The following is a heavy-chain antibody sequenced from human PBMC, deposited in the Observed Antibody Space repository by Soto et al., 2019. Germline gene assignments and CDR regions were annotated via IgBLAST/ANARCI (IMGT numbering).Heavy chain of an antibody. CDR2: IYYTGAT. D-gene: IGHD3-22*01. V-gene: IGHV4-31*11. CDR3: ARVRDPDDSKLVDL. Sequence: QVQLQESGPGLLKPSQTLALTCAVSGDSISDGAYYWTWIRQHPGKGLEWMAYIYYTGATNYNPSLESRLTISIDTSKNQFRLKLRSVTAADTAMYFCARVRDPDDSKLVDLWGQGTLVTVSS. CDR1: GDSISDGAYY. J-gene: IGHJ5*02.